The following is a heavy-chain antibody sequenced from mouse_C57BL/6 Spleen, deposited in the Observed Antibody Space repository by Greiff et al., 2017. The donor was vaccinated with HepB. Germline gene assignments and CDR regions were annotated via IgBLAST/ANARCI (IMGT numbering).Heavy chain of an antibody. V-gene: IGHV1-19*01. J-gene: IGHJ2*01. CDR3: ARGYGSPLDY. D-gene: IGHD1-1*01. CDR1: GYTFTDYY. Sequence: SGPVLVKPGASVKMSCKASGYTFTDYYMNWVKQSHGKSLEWIGVINPYNGGTSYNQKFKGKATLTVDKSSSTAYMELNSLTSEDSAVYYCARGYGSPLDYWGQGTTLTVSS. CDR2: INPYNGGT.